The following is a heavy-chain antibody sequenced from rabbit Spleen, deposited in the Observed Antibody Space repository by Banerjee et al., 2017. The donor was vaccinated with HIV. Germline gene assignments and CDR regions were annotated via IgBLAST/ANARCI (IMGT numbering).Heavy chain of an antibody. CDR2: IDPIFGGT. V-gene: IGHV1S47*01. Sequence: QEQLVESGGGLVQPGGSLTLSCKGSGFDFSRFGVSWVRQAPGKGLEWIGYIDPIFGGTYYASWVNGRFTISSHNAQNTLLLQLHSLTVADTATYFCVRNSGWGVSYFTLWGPGTLVTVS. J-gene: IGHJ4*01. CDR3: VRNSGWGVSYFTL. CDR1: GFDFSRFG. D-gene: IGHD4-1*01.